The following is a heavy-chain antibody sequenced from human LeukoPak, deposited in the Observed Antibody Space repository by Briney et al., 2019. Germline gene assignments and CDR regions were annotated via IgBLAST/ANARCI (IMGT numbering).Heavy chain of an antibody. CDR2: IYSGGST. J-gene: IGHJ3*02. CDR1: GFTFSSYS. CDR3: ARDWRDSSGKFPNDAFDI. V-gene: IGHV3-66*01. Sequence: GGSLRLSCAVSGFTFSSYSMNWVRQAPGKGLEWVSVIYSGGSTYYADSVKGRFTISRDNSKNTLYLQMNSLRAEDTAVYYCARDWRDSSGKFPNDAFDIWGQGTMVTVSS. D-gene: IGHD3-22*01.